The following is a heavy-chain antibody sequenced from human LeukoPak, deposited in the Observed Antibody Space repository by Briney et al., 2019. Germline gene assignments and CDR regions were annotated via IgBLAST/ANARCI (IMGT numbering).Heavy chain of an antibody. CDR2: ISSSRSYI. CDR3: ATVIEAPTYYYDSRGYSSAVSKDDALDI. J-gene: IGHJ3*02. D-gene: IGHD3-22*01. CDR1: GFTFSSYS. V-gene: IGHV3-21*01. Sequence: GGSLRLSCAASGFTFSSYSMNWVRQAPGKGLEWVSSISSSRSYIYYADSVKGRVTISRDNAKNSLYMQSSSMRAEATVWYCCATVIEAPTYYYDSRGYSSAVSKDDALDIWGQGKMVTVSS.